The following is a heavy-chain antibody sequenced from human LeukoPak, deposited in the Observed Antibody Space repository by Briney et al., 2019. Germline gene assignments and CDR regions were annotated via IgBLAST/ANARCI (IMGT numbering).Heavy chain of an antibody. D-gene: IGHD3-10*01. CDR3: ARKSASGNYPLDY. J-gene: IGHJ4*02. CDR2: ISSSSSYI. Sequence: GGSLRLSCAASGFTFSSYSMNWVRQAPGKGLAWVSSISSSSSYIYYADSVKGRFTISRDNAKNTVFLQMSSLRAEDTALYYCARKSASGNYPLDYWGQGTLVTVSS. V-gene: IGHV3-21*04. CDR1: GFTFSSYS.